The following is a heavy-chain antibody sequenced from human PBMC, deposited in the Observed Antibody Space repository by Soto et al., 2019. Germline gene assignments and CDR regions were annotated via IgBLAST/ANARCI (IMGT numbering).Heavy chain of an antibody. D-gene: IGHD6-19*01. J-gene: IGHJ6*02. Sequence: QVQLVQSGAEVKKPGSSVKVSCKASGGTFSSYAISWVRQAPGQGLEWMGGIIPIFGTANYAQKFQGRVTITADESTSTAYMELSSLRSEDTAVYYCAREGLESGIAVAGSPLDYYYYGMDVWGQGTTVTVSS. CDR1: GGTFSSYA. CDR2: IIPIFGTA. V-gene: IGHV1-69*01. CDR3: AREGLESGIAVAGSPLDYYYYGMDV.